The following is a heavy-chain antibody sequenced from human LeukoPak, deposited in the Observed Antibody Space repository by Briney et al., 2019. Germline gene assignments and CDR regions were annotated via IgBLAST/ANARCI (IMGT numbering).Heavy chain of an antibody. D-gene: IGHD3-9*01. CDR1: GYAFTSYA. J-gene: IGHJ4*02. V-gene: IGHV7-4-1*02. Sequence: VASVKVSCKTSGYAFTSYAMNWVRQAPGQGLEWMGWINTNTGNPTYAQGFTGRSVFSLDTSVSTAYLQISSLKAEDTAVYYCAISPVYYDILTGYYKASPLDYWGQGTLVTVSP. CDR2: INTNTGNP. CDR3: AISPVYYDILTGYYKASPLDY.